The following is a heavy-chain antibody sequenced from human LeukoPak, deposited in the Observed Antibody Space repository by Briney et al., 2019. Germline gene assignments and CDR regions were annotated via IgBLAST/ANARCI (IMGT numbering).Heavy chain of an antibody. V-gene: IGHV4-30-4*08. CDR2: IYYSGST. CDR3: ARGSTMVRGVTYYYYYYMDV. J-gene: IGHJ6*03. D-gene: IGHD3-10*01. Sequence: SETLSLTCTVSGGSISSDYYWSWIRQSPGKGLEWIGYIYYSGSTYYNSSLKSRVTISVDTSKNQFSLKLYSVTAADTAVYYCARGSTMVRGVTYYYYYYMDVWGKGTTVTVSS. CDR1: GGSISSDYY.